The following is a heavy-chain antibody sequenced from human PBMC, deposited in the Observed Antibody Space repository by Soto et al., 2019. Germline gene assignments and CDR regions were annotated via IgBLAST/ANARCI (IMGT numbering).Heavy chain of an antibody. Sequence: ASVKVSCKASGYTFTGYYMHWVRQAPGQELEWVGWINPNSGGTNYAQKFQGRVTMTRDTSISTAYMELSRLRSDDTAVYYCASPVDCSGGSCYRPYYYYGMDVWGQGTTVTVSS. CDR2: INPNSGGT. V-gene: IGHV1-2*02. D-gene: IGHD2-15*01. J-gene: IGHJ6*02. CDR1: GYTFTGYY. CDR3: ASPVDCSGGSCYRPYYYYGMDV.